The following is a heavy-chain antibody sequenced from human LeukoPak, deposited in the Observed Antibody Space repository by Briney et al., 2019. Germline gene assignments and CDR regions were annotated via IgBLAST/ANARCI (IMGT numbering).Heavy chain of an antibody. CDR1: GFTFSTSV. CDR3: AKGAGGPFEF. Sequence: PGGSLRLSXAASGFTFSTSVMTWVRQAPGKGMEWVSAISAGGDSTFYADSVKGRFTISRDNSKNTVFLQMTTLRPDDTAMYYCAKGAGGPFEFWGQGTLVTVSS. V-gene: IGHV3-23*01. CDR2: ISAGGDST. J-gene: IGHJ4*02. D-gene: IGHD3-10*01.